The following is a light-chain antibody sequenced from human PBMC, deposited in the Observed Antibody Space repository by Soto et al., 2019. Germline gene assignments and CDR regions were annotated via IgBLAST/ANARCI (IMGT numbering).Light chain of an antibody. CDR3: QQYNNWPPYT. V-gene: IGKV3-15*01. Sequence: EIVMMQSPATLSVSPGERATLSCRASQSVSSNLAWYQQKPDQAPRLLIYGASTRATGIPARFSGSGSGTEFTLTISRLQSEDFGFYYCQQYNNWPPYTFGQRTKLEIK. CDR2: GAS. J-gene: IGKJ2*01. CDR1: QSVSSN.